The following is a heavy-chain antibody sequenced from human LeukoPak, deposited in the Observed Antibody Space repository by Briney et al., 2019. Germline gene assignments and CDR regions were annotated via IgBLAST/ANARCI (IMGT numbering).Heavy chain of an antibody. D-gene: IGHD6-19*01. CDR3: AKEGGASDWSSFDS. CDR2: ISIDGSNQ. J-gene: IGHJ4*02. Sequence: GGSLRLSCSASGFTFSRFAMRWVRQAPGKGLEWVAVISIDGSNQHYEDSVEGRFTISRDSSKNTLHLQMNSLRAEDTAVYYCAKEGGASDWSSFDSWGQGTLVTVSS. CDR1: GFTFSRFA. V-gene: IGHV3-30*18.